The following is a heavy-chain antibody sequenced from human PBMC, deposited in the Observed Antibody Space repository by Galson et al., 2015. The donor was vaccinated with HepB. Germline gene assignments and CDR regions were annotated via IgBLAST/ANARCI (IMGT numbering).Heavy chain of an antibody. Sequence: SLRLSCAASGFTFSSYAMHWVRQAPGKGLEWVAVISYDGSNKYYADSVKGRFTISRDNSKNTLYLQMNSLRAEDTAVYYCARENGYYGSGRHPFYWGQGTLVTVSS. D-gene: IGHD3-10*01. CDR3: ARENGYYGSGRHPFY. V-gene: IGHV3-30*04. CDR1: GFTFSSYA. CDR2: ISYDGSNK. J-gene: IGHJ4*02.